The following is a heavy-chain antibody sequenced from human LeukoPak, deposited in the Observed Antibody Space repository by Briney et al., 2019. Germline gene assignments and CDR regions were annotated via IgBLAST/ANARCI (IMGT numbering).Heavy chain of an antibody. CDR3: ARIPGAAAGH. Sequence: GGSLRLSCAASGFTFSSYSMNWVRQVPGKGLEWVSSISSSSSYIYYADSVKGRFTISRDNAKNSLYLQMNSLRAEDTAVYYCARIPGAAAGHWGQGTLVTVSS. J-gene: IGHJ4*02. D-gene: IGHD6-13*01. CDR2: ISSSSSYI. CDR1: GFTFSSYS. V-gene: IGHV3-21*01.